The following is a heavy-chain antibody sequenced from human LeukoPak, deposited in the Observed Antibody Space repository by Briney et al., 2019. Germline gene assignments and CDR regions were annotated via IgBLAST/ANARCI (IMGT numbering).Heavy chain of an antibody. CDR1: GGTFSSYA. CDR2: IIPILGIA. V-gene: IGHV1-69*04. D-gene: IGHD2-2*01. J-gene: IGHJ3*02. Sequence: SVKVSCKASGGTFSSYAISWVRQAPGQGLEWMGRIIPILGIANYAQKFQGRVTITADKSTSTAYMELSSLRSEDTAVYYCARVREPPAAYPRHAFDIWGQGTMVTVSS. CDR3: ARVREPPAAYPRHAFDI.